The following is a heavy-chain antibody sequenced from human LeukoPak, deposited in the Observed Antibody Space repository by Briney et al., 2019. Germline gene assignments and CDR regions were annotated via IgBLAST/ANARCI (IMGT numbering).Heavy chain of an antibody. CDR1: GFTFNSYS. Sequence: GGSLRLSCAASGFTFNSYSMTWVRQAPGKGLGWVAYISSSSSSIYYADSVRGRFTISRDNAKNSLYLEMNSLRDEDTAVYYCATSRGYDFDYWGQGTLVTVSS. CDR3: ATSRGYDFDY. CDR2: ISSSSSSI. V-gene: IGHV3-48*02. D-gene: IGHD2-15*01. J-gene: IGHJ4*02.